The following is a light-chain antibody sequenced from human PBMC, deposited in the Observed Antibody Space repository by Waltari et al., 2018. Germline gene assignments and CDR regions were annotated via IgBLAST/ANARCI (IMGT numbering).Light chain of an antibody. Sequence: KMTQSPSSLSASVGNTVTITCRATQAISTSLAWYQQKPGKAPKLLLYAASTLDSGVPSRFSGSGSGTEFTLTISSLQSEDFATYYCQQYSSFPPLTFGGGTKVEIK. CDR1: QAISTS. CDR2: AAS. J-gene: IGKJ4*01. CDR3: QQYSSFPPLT. V-gene: IGKV1-NL1*01.